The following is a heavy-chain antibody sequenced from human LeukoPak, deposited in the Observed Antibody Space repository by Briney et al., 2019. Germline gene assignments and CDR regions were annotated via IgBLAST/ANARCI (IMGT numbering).Heavy chain of an antibody. V-gene: IGHV3-23*01. Sequence: GGSLRLSCAASGFTFSSYAMSRVRQAPGKGLEWVSAISGSGGSTYYADSVKGRFTISRDNSKNTLYLQMNSLRAEDTAVYYCAKDEVAIVVVPATMSIHWGQGTLVTVSS. J-gene: IGHJ4*02. D-gene: IGHD2-2*03. CDR3: AKDEVAIVVVPATMSIH. CDR1: GFTFSSYA. CDR2: ISGSGGST.